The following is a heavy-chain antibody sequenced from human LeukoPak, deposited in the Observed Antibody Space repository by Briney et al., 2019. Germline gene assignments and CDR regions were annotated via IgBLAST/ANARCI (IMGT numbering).Heavy chain of an antibody. CDR3: ARCRRGSWGPYYYMDV. Sequence: PSETLSLTCTVSGGSISSYYWSWIRQPAGKGLEWIGRIYTSGSTNYNPSLKSRVTISVDTSKNQFSLKLSSVTAADTAVYYCARCRRGSWGPYYYMDVWGKGTTVTVSS. CDR1: GGSISSYY. D-gene: IGHD6-13*01. J-gene: IGHJ6*03. CDR2: IYTSGST. V-gene: IGHV4-4*07.